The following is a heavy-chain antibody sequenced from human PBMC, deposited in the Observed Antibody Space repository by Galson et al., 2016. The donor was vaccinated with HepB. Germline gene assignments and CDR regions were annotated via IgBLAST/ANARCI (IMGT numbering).Heavy chain of an antibody. J-gene: IGHJ4*02. V-gene: IGHV1-46*01. D-gene: IGHD3-22*01. CDR2: INPSGGST. CDR1: GYTFTRYY. Sequence: SVKVSCKASGYTFTRYYIHWVRQAPGQGLEWMGVINPSGGSTKDAQKFQGRVTMTRDTSTSTVYMELGSLRSEDTAVYFCAGGGYYDSSGSLRYWGQGTLVTVSA. CDR3: AGGGYYDSSGSLRY.